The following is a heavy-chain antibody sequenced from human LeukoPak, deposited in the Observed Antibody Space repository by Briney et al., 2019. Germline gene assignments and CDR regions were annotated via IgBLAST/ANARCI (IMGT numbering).Heavy chain of an antibody. CDR1: GGSFSGYY. Sequence: SETLSLTCAVYGGSFSGYYWSWIRQPPGKGLEWIGYIYYSGSTNYNPSLKSRVTISVDTSKNQFSLKLSSVTAADTAVYYCAKSARYCSSWYAYYYYYMDVWGKGTTVTVSS. CDR2: IYYSGST. J-gene: IGHJ6*03. V-gene: IGHV4-59*01. CDR3: AKSARYCSSWYAYYYYYMDV. D-gene: IGHD6-13*01.